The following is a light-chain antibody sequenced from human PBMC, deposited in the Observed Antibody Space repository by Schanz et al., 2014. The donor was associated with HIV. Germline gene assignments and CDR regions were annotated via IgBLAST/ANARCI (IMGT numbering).Light chain of an antibody. V-gene: IGKV3D-20*02. CDR3: QQRSDWPPEVT. CDR2: GAS. J-gene: IGKJ3*01. CDR1: ESVSSRY. Sequence: IVLTQSPGTLSLSLGERATLSCRASESVSSRYLAWYQQKPGQAPRLLIYGASSRATGIPDRFSGSGSGTDFTLTISSLEPEDFAVYYCQQRSDWPPEVTFGPGTKVDIK.